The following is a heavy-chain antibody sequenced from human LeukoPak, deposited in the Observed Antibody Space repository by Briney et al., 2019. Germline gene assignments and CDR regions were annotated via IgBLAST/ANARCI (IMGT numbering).Heavy chain of an antibody. CDR1: GGSFSGYY. CDR2: INHSGST. CDR3: ARSPEIFGVVLYYYGMDV. D-gene: IGHD3-3*01. J-gene: IGHJ6*02. V-gene: IGHV4-34*01. Sequence: KTSETLSLTCAVYGGSFSGYYWSWIRQPPGKGLEWIGEINHSGSTNYNPSLKSRVTISVDTSKNQFSLKLSSVTAADTAVYYCARSPEIFGVVLYYYGMDVWGQGTTVTVSS.